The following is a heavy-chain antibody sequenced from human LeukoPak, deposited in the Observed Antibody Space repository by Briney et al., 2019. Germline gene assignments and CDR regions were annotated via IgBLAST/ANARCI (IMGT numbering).Heavy chain of an antibody. CDR3: ARDTAGGSDY. Sequence: GGSLRLSCAGSGFTFSWYWMTWVRQAPGKGLEWVANIKQDGSEKYYVDSVKGRFTISRDNAKKSLYLQMNSLRTEDTAVYYCARDTAGGSDYWGQGTLVTVSS. J-gene: IGHJ4*02. V-gene: IGHV3-7*01. CDR1: GFTFSWYW. D-gene: IGHD2-15*01. CDR2: IKQDGSEK.